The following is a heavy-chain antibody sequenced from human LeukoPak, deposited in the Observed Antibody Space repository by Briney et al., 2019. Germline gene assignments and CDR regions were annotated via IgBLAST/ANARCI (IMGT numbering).Heavy chain of an antibody. Sequence: GGSLRLSCAASGFTFSSYWMHWVRQAPGKGLVWVSRISSDGSSTTYADSVKGRFTISRDNAKNTLYLQMNSPRAEDTAVYYCAKASQGTEYSSSSSYFDYWAREPWSPSPQ. CDR1: GFTFSSYW. J-gene: IGHJ4*02. CDR2: ISSDGSST. V-gene: IGHV3-74*01. CDR3: AKASQGTEYSSSSSYFDY. D-gene: IGHD6-6*01.